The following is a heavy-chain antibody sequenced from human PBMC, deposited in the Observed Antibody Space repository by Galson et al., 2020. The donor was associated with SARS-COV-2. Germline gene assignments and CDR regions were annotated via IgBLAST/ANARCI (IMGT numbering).Heavy chain of an antibody. Sequence: SETLSLTCAVYGGSFKNYYWTWIRQSPGKGLHWIGEINHRGSTNYDPSLQGRVAMSVDTSKNQFSLRLSSVTAADTAVYYCVRGAEGRRNLVVGPYYYTYVDVWGGGTAVTVSS. CDR3: VRGAEGRRNLVVGPYYYTYVDV. CDR2: INHRGST. J-gene: IGHJ6*03. D-gene: IGHD2-15*01. V-gene: IGHV4-34*01. CDR1: GGSFKNYY.